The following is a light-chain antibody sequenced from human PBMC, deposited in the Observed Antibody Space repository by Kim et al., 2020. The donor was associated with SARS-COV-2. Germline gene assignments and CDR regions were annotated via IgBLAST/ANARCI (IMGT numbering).Light chain of an antibody. CDR1: PSFLYRANNKRY. CDR3: QQYYSTPPT. Sequence: TINCNTAPSFLYRANNKRYLAWYQQKPCQPPNLLIYWASTRESGVPDRFSGSGSGTDFTLTISSLQTEDVAVYYCQQYYSTPPTFGQGTKLEI. V-gene: IGKV4-1*01. CDR2: WAS. J-gene: IGKJ2*01.